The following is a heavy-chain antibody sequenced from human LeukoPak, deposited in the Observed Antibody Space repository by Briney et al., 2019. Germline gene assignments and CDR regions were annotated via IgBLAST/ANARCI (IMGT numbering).Heavy chain of an antibody. CDR3: ARDYGTYFDY. CDR2: LYHSGST. D-gene: IGHD4-17*01. Sequence: PSETLSLTCAVSGYSISSGYYWGGIRPTPGKGLEWIGSLYHSGSTYYNPSLKSRVTMSVDTSKNQFSLKVTSVTAADTAVYYCARDYGTYFDYWGQGTLVTVSS. J-gene: IGHJ4*02. V-gene: IGHV4-38-2*02. CDR1: GYSISSGYY.